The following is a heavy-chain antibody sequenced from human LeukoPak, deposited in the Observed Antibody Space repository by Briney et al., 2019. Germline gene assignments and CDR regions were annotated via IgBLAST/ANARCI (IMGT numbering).Heavy chain of an antibody. V-gene: IGHV3-66*01. CDR3: AISHPRYYFDS. D-gene: IGHD3-16*02. Sequence: GGSLRLSCAASGFTVSSNYMSWVRQAPGKGLEWVSVIYSGGSTYYADSVKGRFTISRDNSKNTLYLQINSLRAEDTAVYYCAISHPRYYFDSWGQGTLVTVSS. J-gene: IGHJ4*02. CDR2: IYSGGST. CDR1: GFTVSSNY.